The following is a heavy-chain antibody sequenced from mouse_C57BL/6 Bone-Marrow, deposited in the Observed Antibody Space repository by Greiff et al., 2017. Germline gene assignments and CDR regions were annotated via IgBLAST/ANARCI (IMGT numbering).Heavy chain of an antibody. Sequence: EVKLMESGPGLVKPSQSLSLTCSVTGYSITSGYYWNWIRQFPGNKLEWMGYISYDGSNNYNPSLKNRISITRDTSKNQFFLKLNSVTTEDTATYYCARDYYGSSPLYYYAMDYWGQGTSVTVSS. J-gene: IGHJ4*01. CDR3: ARDYYGSSPLYYYAMDY. CDR1: GYSITSGYY. CDR2: ISYDGSN. D-gene: IGHD1-1*01. V-gene: IGHV3-6*01.